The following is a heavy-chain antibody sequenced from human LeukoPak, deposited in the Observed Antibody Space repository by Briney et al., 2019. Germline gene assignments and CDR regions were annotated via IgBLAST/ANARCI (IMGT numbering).Heavy chain of an antibody. Sequence: GGSLRLSCAASGFTFNNYWMTWVRQAPGKGLEWVANIKQDGSDKYYVDSVKGRFTISRDNAKNSLYLQMNSLRAEDTAVYYCARDSIPGYDSSGYMVAFDIWGQGTMVTVSS. J-gene: IGHJ3*02. V-gene: IGHV3-7*05. D-gene: IGHD3-22*01. CDR1: GFTFNNYW. CDR2: IKQDGSDK. CDR3: ARDSIPGYDSSGYMVAFDI.